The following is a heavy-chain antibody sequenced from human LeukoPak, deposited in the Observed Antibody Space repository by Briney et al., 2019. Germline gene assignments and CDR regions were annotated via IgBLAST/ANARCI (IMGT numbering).Heavy chain of an antibody. Sequence: ASVKVSCKASGYTFTSYAMNWVRQAPGRGLEWMGWISAYNGNTNYAQKLQGSVTMTTDTSTSTAYMELRSLRSDDTAVYYCARNYDYVWGSYRNDAFDIWGQGTMVTVSS. D-gene: IGHD3-16*02. CDR3: ARNYDYVWGSYRNDAFDI. CDR1: GYTFTSYA. V-gene: IGHV1-18*01. CDR2: ISAYNGNT. J-gene: IGHJ3*02.